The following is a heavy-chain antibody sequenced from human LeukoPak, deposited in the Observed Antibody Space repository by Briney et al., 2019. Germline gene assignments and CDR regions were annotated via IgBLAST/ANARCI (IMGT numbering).Heavy chain of an antibody. CDR3: ARDSSSWLIYFDY. V-gene: IGHV3-7*01. J-gene: IGHJ4*02. CDR1: GFTFSSYG. D-gene: IGHD6-13*01. CDR2: IKQDGSEK. Sequence: GGSLRLSCAASGFTFSSYGMSWVRQARGKGLEWVANIKQDGSEKYYVDSVKGRFTISKDNAKNSLYLQMNSLRAEDTAVYYCARDSSSWLIYFDYWGQGTLVTVSS.